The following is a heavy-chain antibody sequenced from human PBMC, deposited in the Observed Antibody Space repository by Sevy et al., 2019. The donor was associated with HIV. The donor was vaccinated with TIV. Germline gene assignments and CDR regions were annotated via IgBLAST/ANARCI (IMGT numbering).Heavy chain of an antibody. CDR2: FDPEHGET. Sequence: ASVKVSCKLSGCILTELSMHWVRQAPGKGLEWMGGFDPEHGETIYAHNFQGRVTMTEDTSTDTAYMELSSLRSEDTAVYYCATCGSQPLLPRGVYNFYAMDVWGHGTTVTVSS. CDR3: ATCGSQPLLPRGVYNFYAMDV. J-gene: IGHJ6*02. CDR1: GCILTELS. D-gene: IGHD1-20*01. V-gene: IGHV1-24*01.